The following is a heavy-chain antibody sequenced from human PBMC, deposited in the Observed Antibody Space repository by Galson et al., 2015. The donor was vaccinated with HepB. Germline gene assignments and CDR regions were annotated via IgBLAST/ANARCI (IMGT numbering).Heavy chain of an antibody. Sequence: SLRLSCAASGFTVTGNYMTWVRQAPGKGLQWVSSIYSGGKTYYADSVKGRFTISRDTSNNTLYLQMNTLRADDTAVYYCVRAKGKEWYFALWGRGTLISVS. CDR2: IYSGGKT. CDR1: GFTVTGNY. V-gene: IGHV3-53*01. J-gene: IGHJ2*01. D-gene: IGHD4-23*01. CDR3: VRAKGKEWYFAL.